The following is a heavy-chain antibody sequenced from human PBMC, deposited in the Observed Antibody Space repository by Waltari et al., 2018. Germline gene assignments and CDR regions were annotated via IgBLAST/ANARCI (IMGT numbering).Heavy chain of an antibody. CDR3: AKGHISNDFWSGSLDF. V-gene: IGHV3-9*03. J-gene: IGHJ4*02. CDR1: GFTFGDYS. CDR2: ISWNSGSI. D-gene: IGHD3-3*01. Sequence: EVQVVESGGCLVQPGRYVRLSCADTGFTFGDYSLHWVRHAPGKGLEWVSGISWNSGSIGYADSVKGRFTVSRDNAKNSLYLQMNSLRAEDMALYYCAKGHISNDFWSGSLDFWGQGTLVTVSS.